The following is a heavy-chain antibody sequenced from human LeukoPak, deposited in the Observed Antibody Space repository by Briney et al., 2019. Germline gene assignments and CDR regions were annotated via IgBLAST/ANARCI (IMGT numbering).Heavy chain of an antibody. D-gene: IGHD3-22*01. CDR1: GFTFSSCG. CDR3: AKDLTYYYDSSGDDAFDI. V-gene: IGHV3-30*02. Sequence: PGGSLRLSCAASGFTFSSCGMHWVRQAPGKGLEWVAFIRYDGSNKYYADSVKGRFTISRDNSKNTLYLQMNSLRAEDTAVYYCAKDLTYYYDSSGDDAFDIWGQGTMVTVSS. J-gene: IGHJ3*02. CDR2: IRYDGSNK.